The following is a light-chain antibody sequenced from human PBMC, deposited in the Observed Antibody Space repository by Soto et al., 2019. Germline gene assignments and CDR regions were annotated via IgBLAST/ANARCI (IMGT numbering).Light chain of an antibody. CDR2: GAS. CDR3: QHYSSQT. Sequence: EIVMTQSPATLSVSPGEGATLSCRASQGIGDTLAWYQQKPGQTPRLLIYGASNRATGIPDRFSGSGSGTDFTLTISRLEPEDFAVYFCQHYSSQTFGQGTRLEI. V-gene: IGKV3D-15*01. CDR1: QGIGDT. J-gene: IGKJ5*01.